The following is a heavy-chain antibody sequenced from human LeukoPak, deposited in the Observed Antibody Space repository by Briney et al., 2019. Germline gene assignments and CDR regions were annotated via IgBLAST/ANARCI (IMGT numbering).Heavy chain of an antibody. CDR2: INPNSGGT. D-gene: IGHD4-17*01. CDR1: GYTFTGYY. CDR3: AIADDYGDLYFDY. Sequence: GASVKVSCKASGYTFTGYYMHWVRQAPGQGLEWMGWINPNSGGTNYAQKFQGRVTMTTDTSTSTAYMELRSLRSDDTAVYYCAIADDYGDLYFDYWGQGTLVTVSS. V-gene: IGHV1-2*02. J-gene: IGHJ4*02.